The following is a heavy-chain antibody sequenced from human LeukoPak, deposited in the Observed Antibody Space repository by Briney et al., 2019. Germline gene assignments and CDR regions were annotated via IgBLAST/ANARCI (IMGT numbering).Heavy chain of an antibody. CDR2: ITGNNGNT. CDR1: GYTFSGYG. CDR3: ARDQRNSGSYRFEY. Sequence: ASVKVSCKTSGYTFSGYGISWVRQAPGQGLEWMGWITGNNGNTNYAPSLQGRVTMTKDTSTNTAYMELTSLRSDDTAVYYCARDQRNSGSYRFEYWGQGTLVPVSS. D-gene: IGHD1-26*01. V-gene: IGHV1-18*01. J-gene: IGHJ4*02.